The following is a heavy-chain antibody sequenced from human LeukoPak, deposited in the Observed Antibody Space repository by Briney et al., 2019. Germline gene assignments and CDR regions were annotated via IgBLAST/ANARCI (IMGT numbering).Heavy chain of an antibody. CDR3: ARARGIAAAGPFFDY. CDR1: GYTFTGYY. CDR2: INPNSGGT. D-gene: IGHD6-13*01. Sequence: VASAKVSCKASGYTFTGYYMHWVRQAPGQGLEWMGWINPNSGGTNYAQKLQGWVTMTRDTSISTAYMELSRLRSDDTAVYYCARARGIAAAGPFFDYWGQGTLVTVSS. J-gene: IGHJ4*02. V-gene: IGHV1-2*04.